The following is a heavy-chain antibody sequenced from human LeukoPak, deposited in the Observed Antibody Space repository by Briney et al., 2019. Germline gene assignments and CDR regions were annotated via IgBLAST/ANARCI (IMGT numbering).Heavy chain of an antibody. CDR3: ARDRGNDYGALMQH. CDR1: GFTFRSYA. Sequence: GRSLRLSCAASGFTFRSYAMHWVRQAPGKGLEWVAVISYDGSNKYYADSVKGRFTISRDNSKNTLYLQMNSLRAEDTAVYYCARDRGNDYGALMQHWGQGTLVTVSS. V-gene: IGHV3-30*04. J-gene: IGHJ1*01. CDR2: ISYDGSNK. D-gene: IGHD4-17*01.